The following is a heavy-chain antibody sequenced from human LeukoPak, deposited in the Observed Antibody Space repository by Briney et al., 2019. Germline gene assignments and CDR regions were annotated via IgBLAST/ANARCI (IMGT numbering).Heavy chain of an antibody. CDR1: GYTFTGYY. D-gene: IGHD3-10*01. Sequence: ASVKVSCKASGYTFTGYYMHWVRQAPGQGLEWMGWINPNSGGTNYAQKFQGRVTMTRDTSISTAYMELSRLRSDDTAVYYCARGGYYGSGNYFRFDPWGQGTLVTVSS. CDR3: ARGGYYGSGNYFRFDP. CDR2: INPNSGGT. V-gene: IGHV1-2*02. J-gene: IGHJ5*02.